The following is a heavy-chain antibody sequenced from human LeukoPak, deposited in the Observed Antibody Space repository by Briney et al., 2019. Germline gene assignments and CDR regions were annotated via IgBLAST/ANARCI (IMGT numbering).Heavy chain of an antibody. V-gene: IGHV1-2*06. CDR2: INPNSGGT. CDR1: GYTFTGYY. Sequence: GASVKVSCKASGYTFTGYYMHWVRQAPGQGLEWVGRINPNSGGTNYAQKFQGRVTMTRDTSISTAYMELSRLRSDDTAVYYCAIDSYDSSVGYYYMDVWGKGTTVTVSS. D-gene: IGHD3-22*01. CDR3: AIDSYDSSVGYYYMDV. J-gene: IGHJ6*03.